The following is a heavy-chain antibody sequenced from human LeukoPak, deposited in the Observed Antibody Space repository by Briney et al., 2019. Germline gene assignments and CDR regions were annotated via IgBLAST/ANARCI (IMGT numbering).Heavy chain of an antibody. Sequence: GGSLRLSCVASGFTFSSYGMHWVRQAPGKGLEWVAFIRYDGSNKYYADSVKGRFTISRDNSKNTLYLQMNSLRAEDTAVYYCAKDFGTSHLNWFDPWGQGTLVTVSS. V-gene: IGHV3-30*02. J-gene: IGHJ5*02. CDR2: IRYDGSNK. D-gene: IGHD2-2*01. CDR3: AKDFGTSHLNWFDP. CDR1: GFTFSSYG.